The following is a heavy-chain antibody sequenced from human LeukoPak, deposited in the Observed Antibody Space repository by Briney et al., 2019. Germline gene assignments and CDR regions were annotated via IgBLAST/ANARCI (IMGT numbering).Heavy chain of an antibody. CDR1: GFIVSSNY. Sequence: GGSLRLSCAVSGFIVSSNYMTWVRQAPGKGLEWVSVIYSGGRTYYADSVKGRFTTSRDNSKNTLYLQMNSLRAEDTAVYYCARLKMATMAVDYWGQGTLVTVSS. CDR3: ARLKMATMAVDY. CDR2: IYSGGRT. J-gene: IGHJ4*02. D-gene: IGHD5-24*01. V-gene: IGHV3-66*01.